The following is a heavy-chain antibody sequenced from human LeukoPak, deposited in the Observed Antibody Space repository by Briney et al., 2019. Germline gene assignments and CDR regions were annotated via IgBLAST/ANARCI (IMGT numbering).Heavy chain of an antibody. CDR2: ISAYDGNT. CDR1: GYTFTSHG. J-gene: IGHJ3*02. V-gene: IGHV1-18*01. CDR3: ARGVGSAFDI. D-gene: IGHD2-15*01. Sequence: ASVKVSCKASGYTFTSHGFSWVRQAPGQGLEWMGWISAYDGNTGYAQKLQGRVTMTTDTSTGPAYMELRSLRFEDTAIYYCARGVGSAFDIWGQGTMVTVSS.